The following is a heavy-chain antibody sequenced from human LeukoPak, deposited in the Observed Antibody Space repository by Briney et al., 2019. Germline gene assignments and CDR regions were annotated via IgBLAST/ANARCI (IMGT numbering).Heavy chain of an antibody. CDR3: ATGGYLSPFDY. CDR1: GFTVSSNY. Sequence: PGGSLRLSCAASGFTVSSNYMSWVRQAPGKGLEWVSVIYSGGSTYYADSVEGRFTISRDNSKNTLYLQMNSLRAEDTAVYYCATGGYLSPFDYWGQGTLVTVSS. V-gene: IGHV3-53*01. CDR2: IYSGGST. D-gene: IGHD2-21*02. J-gene: IGHJ4*02.